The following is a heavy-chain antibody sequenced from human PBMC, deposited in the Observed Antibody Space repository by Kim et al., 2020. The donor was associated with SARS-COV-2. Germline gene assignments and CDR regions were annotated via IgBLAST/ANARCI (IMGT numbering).Heavy chain of an antibody. CDR3: ARHLYSSGWPPRNWFDP. D-gene: IGHD6-19*01. J-gene: IGHJ5*02. V-gene: IGHV4-39*01. CDR2: IYYSGST. Sequence: SETLSLTCTVSGGSISSSSYYWGWIRQPPGKGLEWIGSIYYSGSTYYNPSLKSRVTISVDTSKNQFSLKLSSVTAADTAVYYCARHLYSSGWPPRNWFDPWGQGTLVTVSS. CDR1: GGSISSSSYY.